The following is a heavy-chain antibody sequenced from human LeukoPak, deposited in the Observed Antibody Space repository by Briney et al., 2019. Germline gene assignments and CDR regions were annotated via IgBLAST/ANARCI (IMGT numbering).Heavy chain of an antibody. CDR1: GITFSSYW. D-gene: IGHD2-21*01. CDR3: VIDLGDYNDF. J-gene: IGHJ4*02. CDR2: INTQGTYT. V-gene: IGHV3-74*01. Sequence: GGSLRLSCAVSGITFSSYWMHWVRQDPGRGLLWVSRINTQGTYTNYADSVKGRFTISRDNAKNTLYLQMSSLRADDTAVYYCVIDLGDYNDFWGQGTLVSVSS.